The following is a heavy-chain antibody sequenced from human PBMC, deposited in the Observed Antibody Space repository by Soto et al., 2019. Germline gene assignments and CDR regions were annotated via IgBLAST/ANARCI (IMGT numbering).Heavy chain of an antibody. D-gene: IGHD2-2*02. J-gene: IGHJ5*02. CDR3: ARVVPDIVVVPAAITNWFDP. V-gene: IGHV3-48*01. Sequence: GGSLRLSCAASGFTFSSYSMNWVRQAPGKGLEWVSYISSSSSTIYYADSVKGRFTISRDNAKNSLYLQMNSLRAEDTAVYYCARVVPDIVVVPAAITNWFDPWGQGTLVTVSS. CDR2: ISSSSSTI. CDR1: GFTFSSYS.